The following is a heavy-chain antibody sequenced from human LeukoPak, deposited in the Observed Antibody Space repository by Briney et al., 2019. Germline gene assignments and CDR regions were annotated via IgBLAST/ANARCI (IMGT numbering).Heavy chain of an antibody. Sequence: PSETLSLTCTVSGVSISNYYWSWIRQPPGKGLEWIGYIYYSGSTNYNPSLQRRATISVDPSKSQFSLRLSSVTAADTAVYYCARDYFGSGFCDYGGQRILVTVSS. V-gene: IGHV4-59*01. CDR2: IYYSGST. CDR3: ARDYFGSGFCDY. D-gene: IGHD3-10*01. CDR1: GVSISNYY. J-gene: IGHJ4*02.